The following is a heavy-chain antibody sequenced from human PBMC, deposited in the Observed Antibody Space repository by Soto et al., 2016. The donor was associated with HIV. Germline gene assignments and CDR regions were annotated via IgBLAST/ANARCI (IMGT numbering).Heavy chain of an antibody. CDR2: INSNSGDT. CDR1: GYTFTDYY. Sequence: QVQLVQSGAEVEKPGASVKVYCKASGYTFTDYYIHWVRQAPGQGLEWMGWINSNSGDTHYAQKFQGRVSMTRDTSMTTAYMELSGLGSDDTAMYYCARVGYDWNDAGAFDIWGQGTMVTVSS. J-gene: IGHJ3*02. D-gene: IGHD1-1*01. CDR3: ARVGYDWNDAGAFDI. V-gene: IGHV1-2*02.